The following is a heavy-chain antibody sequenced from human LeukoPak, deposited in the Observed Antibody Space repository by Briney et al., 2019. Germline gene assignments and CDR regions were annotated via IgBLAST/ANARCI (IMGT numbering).Heavy chain of an antibody. D-gene: IGHD2-2*03. CDR3: AKGFIRLDIVVVPAPETYFDY. CDR1: GFTFSTYA. V-gene: IGHV3-23*01. CDR2: ISGSGGGT. J-gene: IGHJ4*02. Sequence: GGSLRLSCAASGFTFSTYAMSWVRQAAGKGLEWVSLISGSGGGTYYADSVKGRFTISRDNSKNTLYLQLNSLRVEDTAVYYCAKGFIRLDIVVVPAPETYFDYWGQGTLVTVSS.